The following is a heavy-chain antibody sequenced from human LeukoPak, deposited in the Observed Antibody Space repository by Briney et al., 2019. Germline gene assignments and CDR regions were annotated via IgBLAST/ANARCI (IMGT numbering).Heavy chain of an antibody. Sequence: SETLSLTCTVSGGSISSSSYYWGWIRQPPGKGPEWIGSIYYSGSTYYNPSLKSRVTISVDTSKNQFSLKLSSVTAADTAVYYCARDDSSSWYPGVDPWGQGTLVTVSS. V-gene: IGHV4-39*07. CDR1: GGSISSSSYY. CDR3: ARDDSSSWYPGVDP. CDR2: IYYSGST. J-gene: IGHJ5*02. D-gene: IGHD6-13*01.